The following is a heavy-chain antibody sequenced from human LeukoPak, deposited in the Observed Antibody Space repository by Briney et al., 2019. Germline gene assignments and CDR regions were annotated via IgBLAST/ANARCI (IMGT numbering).Heavy chain of an antibody. D-gene: IGHD1-26*01. V-gene: IGHV3-66*01. CDR2: IYSGGST. CDR3: AREEWELLPPYYYYGMDV. J-gene: IGHJ6*02. Sequence: PGGSLRLSCAASGFTVSSNYMGWVRQAPGKGLEWVSVIYSGGSTYYADSVKGRFTISRDNSKNTLYLQMNSLRAEDTAVYYCAREEWELLPPYYYYGMDVWGQGTTVTVSS. CDR1: GFTVSSNY.